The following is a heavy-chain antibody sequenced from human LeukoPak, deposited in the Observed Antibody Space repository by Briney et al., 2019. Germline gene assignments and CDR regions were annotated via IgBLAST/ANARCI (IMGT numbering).Heavy chain of an antibody. CDR1: GGSISSSSYY. CDR3: ARQGSSSSEIYFDY. Sequence: SETLSLTCTVSGGSISSSSYYWGWIRQPPGKGLEWIGSIYYSGSTYYNPSLKSRVTISVDTSKNQFSLKLSSVTAADTAVYYCARQGSSSSEIYFDYWGQGTLVTVSS. V-gene: IGHV4-39*01. CDR2: IYYSGST. D-gene: IGHD6-6*01. J-gene: IGHJ4*02.